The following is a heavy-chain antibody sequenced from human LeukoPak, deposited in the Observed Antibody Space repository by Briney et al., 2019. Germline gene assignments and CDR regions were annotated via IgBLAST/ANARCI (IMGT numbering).Heavy chain of an antibody. CDR3: ARRPLAELLSDAFDI. D-gene: IGHD1-26*01. CDR2: IYYSGST. CDR1: GGSISSSSYY. J-gene: IGHJ3*02. V-gene: IGHV4-39*01. Sequence: SETLSLTCTVSGGSISSSSYYWGWIRQPPGKGLEWIGSIYYSGSTYYNPSLKSRVTISVDTSKNQFSLKLSSVTAADTAVYYCARRPLAELLSDAFDIWGQGTMVTVSS.